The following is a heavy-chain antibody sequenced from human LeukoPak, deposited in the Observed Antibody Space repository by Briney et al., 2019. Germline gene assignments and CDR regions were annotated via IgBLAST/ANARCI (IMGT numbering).Heavy chain of an antibody. D-gene: IGHD3-22*01. CDR2: IYYSGST. CDR3: ARSRSPMIAWD. CDR1: GGSISSGGYY. V-gene: IGHV4-31*03. J-gene: IGHJ4*02. Sequence: SQTLSLTCTVSGGSISSGGYYWSWIRQHPGKGLEWIGYIYYSGSTYYNPSLKSRVTISVDTSKNQFSLKLSSVTAADTAVYYCARSRSPMIAWDWGQGTLATVSS.